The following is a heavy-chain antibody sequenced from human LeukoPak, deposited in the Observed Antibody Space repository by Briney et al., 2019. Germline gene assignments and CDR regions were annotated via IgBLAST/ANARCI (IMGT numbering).Heavy chain of an antibody. CDR2: ISDSGGSV. CDR3: AKDFRGYGRMIDY. CDR1: GFTFSDYA. J-gene: IGHJ4*02. Sequence: GGSLRLSCAASGFTFSDYAMSWVRQAPGKGLEWVSVISDSGGSVYYADSVKRRFTIFRDNSKNTVDLQMNSLRAEDTAVYYCAKDFRGYGRMIDYWGQGTLVTVSS. D-gene: IGHD5-18*01. V-gene: IGHV3-23*01.